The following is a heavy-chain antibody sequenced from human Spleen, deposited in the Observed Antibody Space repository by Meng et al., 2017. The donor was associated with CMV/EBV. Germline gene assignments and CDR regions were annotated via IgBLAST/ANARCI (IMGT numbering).Heavy chain of an antibody. CDR1: GYSFTSYW. CDR2: IYPGDSDT. CDR3: ARRTKLGIIALRGFDI. J-gene: IGHJ3*02. V-gene: IGHV5-51*01. Sequence: GGSLRLSCKGSGYSFTSYWIGWVRQMPGKGLEWMGIIYPGDSDTRYSPSFQGQVTISADKSISTASLHWSSLKASDTAIYYCARRTKLGIIALRGFDIWGQGQWSPSPQ. D-gene: IGHD7-27*01.